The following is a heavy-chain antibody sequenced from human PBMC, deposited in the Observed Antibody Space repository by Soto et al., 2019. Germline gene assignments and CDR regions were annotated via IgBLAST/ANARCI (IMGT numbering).Heavy chain of an antibody. D-gene: IGHD2-8*01. J-gene: IGHJ4*02. CDR3: ATTGGDCTQGVCYDY. CDR1: GDTFGNFV. CDR2: INAGNGNT. V-gene: IGHV1-3*01. Sequence: ASVKVSCKASGDTFGNFVVHWVHQTAGQRLEWMGWINAGNGNTEYTQRLQGRVTIIRDTSASTVYMELKSLRYDDTAVYYCATTGGDCTQGVCYDYWGQGTLVTVSS.